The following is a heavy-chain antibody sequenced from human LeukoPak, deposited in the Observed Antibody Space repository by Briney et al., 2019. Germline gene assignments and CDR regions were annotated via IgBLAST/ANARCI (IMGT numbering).Heavy chain of an antibody. CDR2: ISSSGTTI. V-gene: IGHV3-48*03. J-gene: IGHJ3*02. Sequence: GGSLRLSCAASGFTFSSYEMNWVRQAPGKGLEWVSYISSSGTTIYYADSVKGRFTISRDNTKNSLYLQMNSLRAEDTAVYYCAREAAGDAFDIWGQGTMVTVSP. CDR3: AREAAGDAFDI. CDR1: GFTFSSYE. D-gene: IGHD2-15*01.